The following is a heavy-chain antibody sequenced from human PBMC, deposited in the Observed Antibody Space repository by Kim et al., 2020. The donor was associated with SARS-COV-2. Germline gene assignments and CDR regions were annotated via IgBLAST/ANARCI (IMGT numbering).Heavy chain of an antibody. CDR1: GFTFSSYG. V-gene: IGHV3-33*05. CDR2: ISYDGSNK. J-gene: IGHJ4*02. CDR3: ARDPLVGATGVFDY. Sequence: GGSLRLSCAASGFTFSSYGMHWVRQAPGKGLEWVAVISYDGSNKYYADSVKGRFTISRDNSKNTLYLQMNSLRAEDTAVYYCARDPLVGATGVFDYWGQGTLVTVSS. D-gene: IGHD1-26*01.